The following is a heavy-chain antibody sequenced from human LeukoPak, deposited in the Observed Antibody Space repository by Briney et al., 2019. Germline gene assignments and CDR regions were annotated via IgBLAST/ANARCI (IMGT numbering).Heavy chain of an antibody. D-gene: IGHD6-13*01. Sequence: GESLKISCKGSGYTFTTYWIGWVRQMPGKGLEWMGIIYPGDSDPRYSPSFQGQVTISADKSISTAYLQWSSLKASDSAMYCCVRHGLGSSWFGFDYWGQGTLVTVSS. CDR1: GYTFTTYW. J-gene: IGHJ4*02. V-gene: IGHV5-51*01. CDR2: IYPGDSDP. CDR3: VRHGLGSSWFGFDY.